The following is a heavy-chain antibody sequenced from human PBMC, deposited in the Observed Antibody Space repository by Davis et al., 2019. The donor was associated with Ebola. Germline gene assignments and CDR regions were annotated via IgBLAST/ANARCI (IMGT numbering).Heavy chain of an antibody. J-gene: IGHJ6*02. CDR2: IYYSGST. CDR3: ARVTRGYSYGYGYYYYGMDV. V-gene: IGHV4-59*12. CDR1: GGSISSYY. D-gene: IGHD5-18*01. Sequence: SETLSLTCTVSGGSISSYYWSWIRQPPGKGLEWIGYIYYSGSTNYNPSLKSRVTISVDTSKNQFSLKLSSVTAADTAVYYCARVTRGYSYGYGYYYYGMDVWGQGTTVTVSS.